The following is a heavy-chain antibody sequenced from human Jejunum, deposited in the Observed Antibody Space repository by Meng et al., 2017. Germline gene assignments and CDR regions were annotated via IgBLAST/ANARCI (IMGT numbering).Heavy chain of an antibody. CDR1: GYPFTGDG. Sequence: QVQLVQSGGEVKKPGASVKGSCQASGYPFTGDGISWVRQDPGQGLEWMGWISGLSGGTKYSQKFQGRVTMTTDTSTSTAYMELRSLRSDDTAVYYCARGGGSTAYFDYWGQGTLVTVSS. V-gene: IGHV1-18*01. J-gene: IGHJ4*02. D-gene: IGHD3-16*01. CDR2: ISGLSGGT. CDR3: ARGGGSTAYFDY.